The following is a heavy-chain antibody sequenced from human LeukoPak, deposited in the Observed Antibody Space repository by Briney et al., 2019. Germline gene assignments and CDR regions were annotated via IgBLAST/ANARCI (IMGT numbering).Heavy chain of an antibody. J-gene: IGHJ4*02. CDR2: INAGNGNT. CDR3: ARSWFRQSDNPDY. D-gene: IGHD3-10*01. V-gene: IGHV1-3*01. CDR1: GYTFTSYA. Sequence: ASVKVSCKASGYTFTSYAMHWARQAPGQRLEWMGWINAGNGNTKYSQKFQGRVTITRDTSASTAYMELSSLRSEDTAVYYCARSWFRQSDNPDYWGQGTLVTVSS.